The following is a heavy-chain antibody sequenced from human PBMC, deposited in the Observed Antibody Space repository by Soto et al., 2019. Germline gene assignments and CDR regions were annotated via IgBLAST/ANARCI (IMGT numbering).Heavy chain of an antibody. CDR2: IRSKANNYAT. CDR3: AKDRRDSYGYGY. CDR1: GFTFSGSA. J-gene: IGHJ4*02. Sequence: GGSLRLSCAASGFTFSGSAMHWVRQSSGQGLEWLGRIRSKANNYATEYAASVKGRFIISRDDSKTTVYLQMNSLKTEDTAVYYCAKDRRDSYGYGYWGQGTLVTVSS. D-gene: IGHD5-18*01. V-gene: IGHV3-73*01.